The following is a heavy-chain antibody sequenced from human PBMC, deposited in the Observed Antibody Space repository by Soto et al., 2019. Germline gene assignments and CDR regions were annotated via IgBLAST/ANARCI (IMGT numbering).Heavy chain of an antibody. D-gene: IGHD6-13*01. CDR3: AKEGQQKFSEHLDY. CDR1: GFIFSRYG. CDR2: ISHGGRKA. V-gene: IGHV3-30*18. J-gene: IGHJ4*02. Sequence: QVQLVASGGGVVQPGRSLRLSCAASGFIFSRYGMHWVRQAPGKGLEWVAVISHGGRKAYYADSLKGRFTISKDNSRNTLNLEMNSLRVEDPAVYDCAKEGQQKFSEHLDYCGQGTRVTVS.